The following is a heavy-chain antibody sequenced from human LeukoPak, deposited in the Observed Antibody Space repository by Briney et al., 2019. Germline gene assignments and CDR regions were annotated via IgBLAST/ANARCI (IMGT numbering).Heavy chain of an antibody. CDR2: IIPILGIA. CDR3: ARGLYGDYRNY. CDR1: GESLSNYL. V-gene: IGHV1-69*04. J-gene: IGHJ4*02. Sequence: SVKVSCKSSGESLSNYLITWVRQAPGQGLEWMGRIIPILGIANYAQKFQGRVTITADKSTSTAYMELSSLRSEDTAVYYCARGLYGDYRNYWGQGTLVTVSS. D-gene: IGHD4-17*01.